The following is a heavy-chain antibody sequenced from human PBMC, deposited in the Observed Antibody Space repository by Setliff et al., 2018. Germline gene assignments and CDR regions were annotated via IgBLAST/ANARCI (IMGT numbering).Heavy chain of an antibody. V-gene: IGHV4-31*03. J-gene: IGHJ3*02. CDR3: ARDRRIVGARHAFDI. D-gene: IGHD1-26*01. Sequence: SETLSLTCTVSGGSISSGGYYWSWIRQHPGKGLEWIGYIYYSGSTYYNPSLKSRVTISVDTSKNQFSQKLSSVTAADTAVYYCARDRRIVGARHAFDIWGQGTMVTVSS. CDR1: GGSISSGGYY. CDR2: IYYSGST.